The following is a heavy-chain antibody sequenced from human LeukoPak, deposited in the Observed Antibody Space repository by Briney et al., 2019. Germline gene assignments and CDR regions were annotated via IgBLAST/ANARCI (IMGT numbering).Heavy chain of an antibody. D-gene: IGHD6-13*01. CDR1: GVSISSYY. CDR2: THYSGST. J-gene: IGHJ4*02. CDR3: ASGGYSCRYDY. V-gene: IGHV4-59*01. Sequence: PSETLSLTCTVSGVSISSYYWSWIRQPPGKGLEWIGYTHYSGSTNYNPSLKSRITISVDTSKNQFTLKLSSGTAADTAVYYCASGGYSCRYDYWGQGTLVTVSS.